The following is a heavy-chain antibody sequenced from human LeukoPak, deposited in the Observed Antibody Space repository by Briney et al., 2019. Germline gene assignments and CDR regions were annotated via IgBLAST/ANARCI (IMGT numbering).Heavy chain of an antibody. J-gene: IGHJ4*02. D-gene: IGHD3-16*01. CDR1: GITFSSYS. CDR2: ISSFSGTI. Sequence: GGSLRLSCVASGITFSSYSMNWVRQAPGKGLEWVSYISSFSGTINYADSVKGRFTISRDNAKNSLYLQMNSLRAEDTAVYYCARDQGGVGYWGQGTLVTVTS. V-gene: IGHV3-48*01. CDR3: ARDQGGVGY.